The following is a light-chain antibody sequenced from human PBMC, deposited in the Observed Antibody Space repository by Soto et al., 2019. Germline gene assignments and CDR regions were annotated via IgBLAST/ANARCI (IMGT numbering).Light chain of an antibody. CDR2: ATS. CDR1: QAIHSY. Sequence: DIQMTQSPSSLSVSVGDRVTITCRASQAIHSYLNWYQQKPGKAPNLLIVATSTLQSGVPSRFSGSGSGTDFTLTISSLQPEDFATYYCQQRETFGPGTKVDIK. J-gene: IGKJ3*01. V-gene: IGKV1-39*01. CDR3: QQRET.